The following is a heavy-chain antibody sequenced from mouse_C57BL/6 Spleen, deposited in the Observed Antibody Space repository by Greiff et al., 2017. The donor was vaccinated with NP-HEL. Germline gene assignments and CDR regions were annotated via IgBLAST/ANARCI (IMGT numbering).Heavy chain of an antibody. CDR2: IYPRSGNT. V-gene: IGHV1-81*01. D-gene: IGHD2-4*01. CDR1: GYTFTSYG. CDR3: ARSDPIYYDYDGGFAY. Sequence: QVQLKESGAELARPGASVKLSCKASGYTFTSYGISWVKQRTGQGLEWIGEIYPRSGNTYYNEKFKGKATLTADKSSSTAYMELRSLTSEDSAVDFCARSDPIYYDYDGGFAYWGQGTLVTVS. J-gene: IGHJ3*01.